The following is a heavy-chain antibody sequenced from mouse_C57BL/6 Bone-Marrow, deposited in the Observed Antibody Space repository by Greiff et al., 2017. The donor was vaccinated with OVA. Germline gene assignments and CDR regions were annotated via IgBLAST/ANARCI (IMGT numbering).Heavy chain of an antibody. V-gene: IGHV5-2*01. CDR1: EYEFPSHD. CDR2: INSDGGST. D-gene: IGHD1-1*02. Sequence: EVKLMESGGGLVQPGESLKLSCESNEYEFPSHDMSWVRQTPEQRLELVAAINSDGGSTYYPDTMERRFIISRDNTKKTLYLQMSSLRSEDTALYYCARLMGYYAMDYWGQGTSVTVSS. J-gene: IGHJ4*01. CDR3: ARLMGYYAMDY.